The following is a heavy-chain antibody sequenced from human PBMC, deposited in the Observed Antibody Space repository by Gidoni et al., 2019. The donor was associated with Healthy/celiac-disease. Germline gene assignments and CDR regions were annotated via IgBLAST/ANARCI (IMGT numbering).Heavy chain of an antibody. CDR1: GGSISSYY. J-gene: IGHJ6*02. V-gene: IGHV4-59*01. CDR2: IYYSGST. Sequence: QVQLPESGPGLVKPSETLFPTCTVSGGSISSYYWRWIRQPPGKGLEWIGYIYYSGSTNYNPSLKSRVTISVDTSKNQFSLKLSSVTAADTAVYYCARDAVYGMDVWGQGTTVTVSS. CDR3: ARDAVYGMDV.